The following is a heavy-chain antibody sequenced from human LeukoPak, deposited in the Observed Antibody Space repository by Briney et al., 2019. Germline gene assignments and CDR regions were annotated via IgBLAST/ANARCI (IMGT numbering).Heavy chain of an antibody. D-gene: IGHD3-22*01. J-gene: IGHJ6*03. CDR1: GFTFSSYW. CDR2: VKQDGSEK. CDR3: AKDGGNYYDTEGNYLMRSYMDV. Sequence: GGSLRLSCAASGFTFSSYWTSWVRQAPGKGLEWVANVKQDGSEKYYVDSVKGRFTISRDNAKNSLYLQMNSLRADDTAVYYCAKDGGNYYDTEGNYLMRSYMDVWGKGTTVTVSS. V-gene: IGHV3-7*01.